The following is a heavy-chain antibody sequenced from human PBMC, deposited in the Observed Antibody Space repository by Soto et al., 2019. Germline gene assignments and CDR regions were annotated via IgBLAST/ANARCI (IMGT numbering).Heavy chain of an antibody. D-gene: IGHD2-8*02. CDR1: GSSMSSSAYY. Sequence: QMHLQQSGPGLVKPSETLSLTCTVAGSSMSSSAYYWGWIRQPPGKGLEWIGSVYYNGNTDYKSSPDSRVSIPADTSKNQFSLRLTSVTAADTAIYFCASKGRPRYCTGGNSYPVFEIWGPGTMVTVS. CDR3: ASKGRPRYCTGGNSYPVFEI. CDR2: VYYNGNT. V-gene: IGHV4-39*01. J-gene: IGHJ3*02.